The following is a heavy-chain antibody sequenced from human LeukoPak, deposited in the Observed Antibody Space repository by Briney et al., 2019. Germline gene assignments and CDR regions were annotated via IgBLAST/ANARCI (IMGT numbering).Heavy chain of an antibody. Sequence: NASETLSLTCTVSGGSISSGGYYWSWVRQHPGKGLEWIGYIYYSGSTYYNPSLKSRVTISVDTSKNQFSLKLSSVTAADTAVYYCARAGEAGYDYDILTGYPYFDYWGQGTLVTVSS. CDR2: IYYSGST. CDR3: ARAGEAGYDYDILTGYPYFDY. D-gene: IGHD3-9*01. V-gene: IGHV4-31*03. CDR1: GGSISSGGYY. J-gene: IGHJ4*02.